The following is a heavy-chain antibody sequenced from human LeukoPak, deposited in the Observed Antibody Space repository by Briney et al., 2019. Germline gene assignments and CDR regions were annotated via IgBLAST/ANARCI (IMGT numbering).Heavy chain of an antibody. CDR1: GFTFNNYG. CDR2: ISYDGSNT. D-gene: IGHD3-10*01. V-gene: IGHV3-30*18. CDR3: ANENYYGSGSYADH. J-gene: IGHJ4*02. Sequence: GGSLRLSCAASGFTFNNYGMHWVRQAPGKGLEWVAIISYDGSNTCYADSVKGRFTISRDNSKNTLYLQMNSLRAEDTAVYYCANENYYGSGSYADHWGQGTLVTVSS.